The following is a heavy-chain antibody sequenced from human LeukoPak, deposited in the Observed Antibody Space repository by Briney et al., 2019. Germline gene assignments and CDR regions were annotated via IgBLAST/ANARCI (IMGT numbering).Heavy chain of an antibody. CDR2: INHSGST. Sequence: SETLSLTCTVSGGSISSSSYYWSWIRQPPGKGLEWIGEINHSGSTNYNPSLKSRVTISVDTSKNQFSLKLSSVTAADTAVYYCASLIAVAGSYYFDYWGQGTLVTVSS. D-gene: IGHD6-19*01. CDR3: ASLIAVAGSYYFDY. V-gene: IGHV4-39*07. J-gene: IGHJ4*02. CDR1: GGSISSSSYY.